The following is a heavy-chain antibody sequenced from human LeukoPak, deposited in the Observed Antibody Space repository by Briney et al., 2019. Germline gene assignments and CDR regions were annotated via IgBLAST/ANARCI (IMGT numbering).Heavy chain of an antibody. Sequence: ASVKVSCKASGYTFTSYYMHWVRQAPGQGLEWMGIINPSGGSTSYARKFQGRVTMTRDTSTSTVYMELSSLRSEDTAVYYCAREGDYYDSSGIPDYWGQGTLVTVSS. V-gene: IGHV1-46*01. CDR3: AREGDYYDSSGIPDY. CDR1: GYTFTSYY. CDR2: INPSGGST. J-gene: IGHJ4*02. D-gene: IGHD3-22*01.